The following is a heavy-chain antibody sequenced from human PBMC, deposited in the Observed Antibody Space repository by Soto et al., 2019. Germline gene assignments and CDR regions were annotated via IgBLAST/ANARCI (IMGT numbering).Heavy chain of an antibody. V-gene: IGHV4-30-2*01. CDR3: ARGVNYYDSSGSSWFDP. D-gene: IGHD3-22*01. CDR2: IYHTGTT. CDR1: GGSINSGGYS. J-gene: IGHJ5*02. Sequence: PSETLSLTCTASGGSINSGGYSWTWIRQPPGKGLEWIGFIYHTGTTYYNPSLKSRVTISVDRSKNQFSLKLNSVTAADTAVCYCARGVNYYDSSGSSWFDPWGQGALVTVSS.